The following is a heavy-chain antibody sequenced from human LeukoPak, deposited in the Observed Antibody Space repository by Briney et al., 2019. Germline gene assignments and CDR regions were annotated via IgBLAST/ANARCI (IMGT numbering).Heavy chain of an antibody. CDR2: IYPGDSDT. CDR1: GYRFTSYW. J-gene: IGHJ6*03. V-gene: IGHV5-51*01. CDR3: ARHFHHYYMDV. Sequence: GGSLKISFKGSGYRFTSYWIGWVRRMPGKGLECIGIIYPGDSDTRYSPSFQGQVTISADKSISTAYLQWSSLKASDTAIYYCARHFHHYYMDVWGKGTTVTVSS.